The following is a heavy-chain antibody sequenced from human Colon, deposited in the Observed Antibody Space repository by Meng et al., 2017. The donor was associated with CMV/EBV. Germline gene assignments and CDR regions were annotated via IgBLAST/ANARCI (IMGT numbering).Heavy chain of an antibody. V-gene: IGHV4-59*01. D-gene: IGHD2-8*01. CDR3: ARDFPLVVPPTANY. CDR2: ISYSGGA. CDR1: GGSISSYY. Sequence: GSLRLSCTVSGGSISSYYWSWIRQPPGKGLEWIGYISYSGGANYNPSLKSRVTISVDTSKNQVSLSLTSLTAADTAVYHCARDFPLVVPPTANYWGQGTLVTVSS. J-gene: IGHJ4*02.